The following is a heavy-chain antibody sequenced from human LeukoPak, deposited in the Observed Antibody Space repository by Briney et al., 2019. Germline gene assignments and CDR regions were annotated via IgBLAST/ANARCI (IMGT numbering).Heavy chain of an antibody. D-gene: IGHD5-18*01. CDR3: ARARSSYGYGDAFDI. CDR1: GFTFSTYA. V-gene: IGHV3-30*04. Sequence: GRSLRLSCAASGFTFSTYAMHWVRRAPGKGLEWVAVISYDGSSKYYADSVKGRFTISRDNSKNTLYLQMNSLRAEDTAVYYCARARSSYGYGDAFDIWGQGTMVTVSS. J-gene: IGHJ3*02. CDR2: ISYDGSSK.